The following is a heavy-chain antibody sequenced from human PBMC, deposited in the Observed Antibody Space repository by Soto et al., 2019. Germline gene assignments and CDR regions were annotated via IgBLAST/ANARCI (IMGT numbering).Heavy chain of an antibody. CDR3: AKVGDPYDFWSGYRDRRAYAFDI. D-gene: IGHD3-3*01. V-gene: IGHV3-23*01. J-gene: IGHJ3*02. CDR2: ISGSGGST. CDR1: GLTFSSYA. Sequence: GGSLRLSCAASGLTFSSYAMSWVRQAPGKXLEWVSAISGSGGSTYYADSVKGRFTISRDNSKNTLYLQMNSLRAEDTAVYYCAKVGDPYDFWSGYRDRRAYAFDIWGQGTMVTVSS.